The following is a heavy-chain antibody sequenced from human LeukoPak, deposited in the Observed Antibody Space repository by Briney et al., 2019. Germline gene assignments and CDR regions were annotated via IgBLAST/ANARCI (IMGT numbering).Heavy chain of an antibody. CDR2: INPNSGGT. CDR1: GYTFTGYY. CDR3: ARGRDRVYNSNVVAPYYFDY. Sequence: ASVKVSCKASGYTFTGYYMHWVRQAPGQGLEWMGRINPNSGGTNYAQKFQGRVTMTRDTSINTAYMDLSRLRSDDTAVYYCARGRDRVYNSNVVAPYYFDYWGQGTLATVSS. V-gene: IGHV1-2*06. D-gene: IGHD2-21*01. J-gene: IGHJ4*02.